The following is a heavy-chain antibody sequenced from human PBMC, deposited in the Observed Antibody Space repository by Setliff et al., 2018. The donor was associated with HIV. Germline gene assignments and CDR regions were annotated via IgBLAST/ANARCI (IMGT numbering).Heavy chain of an antibody. D-gene: IGHD3-10*01. CDR1: GGSFSGYY. Sequence: TLSLTCAVYGGSFSGYYWSWIRQPPGKGLEWIGEINHSGSTNYNPSLKSRVTISIDTSKNQFSLKLSSVTAADTAVYYCARDRYAGEIDYWGQGTLVTV. J-gene: IGHJ4*02. V-gene: IGHV4-34*09. CDR2: INHSGST. CDR3: ARDRYAGEIDY.